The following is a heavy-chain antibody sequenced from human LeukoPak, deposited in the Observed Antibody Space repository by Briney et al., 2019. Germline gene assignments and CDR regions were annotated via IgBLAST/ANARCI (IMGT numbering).Heavy chain of an antibody. CDR2: ISGSGGST. J-gene: IGHJ4*02. V-gene: IGHV3-23*01. Sequence: GGSLRLSCAASGFTFSSYAMTWVRQAPGKGLEWVSGISGSGGSTYYADSVKGRFTISRDNSKNTLYLQMNSLRAEDTAVYYCAKSHISGSYPVDYWGQGTLVTVSS. D-gene: IGHD1-26*01. CDR3: AKSHISGSYPVDY. CDR1: GFTFSSYA.